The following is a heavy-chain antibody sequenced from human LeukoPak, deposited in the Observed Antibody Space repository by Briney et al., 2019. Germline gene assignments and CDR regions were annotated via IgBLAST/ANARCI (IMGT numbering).Heavy chain of an antibody. CDR2: ISGSGGST. CDR3: AKDRITMVRGVWYYFDY. CDR1: GFTFSNYL. J-gene: IGHJ4*02. V-gene: IGHV3-23*01. D-gene: IGHD3-10*01. Sequence: GGSLRLSCAASGFTFSNYLMHWVRQAPGKGLEWVSAISGSGGSTYYADSVKGRFTISRDNSKNTLYLQMNSLRAEDTAVYYCAKDRITMVRGVWYYFDYWGQGTLVTVSS.